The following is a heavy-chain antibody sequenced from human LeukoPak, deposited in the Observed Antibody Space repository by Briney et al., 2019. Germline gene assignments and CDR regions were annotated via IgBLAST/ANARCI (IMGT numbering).Heavy chain of an antibody. CDR3: ASENAFDSSGYYYDY. Sequence: GASVKVSCKASGYTFTSYGISWVRQAPGQGLEWMGWINPNSGGTNYAQKFQGRVTMTRDTSISTAYMELSRLRSDDTAVYYCASENAFDSSGYYYDYWGQGTLVTVSS. D-gene: IGHD3-22*01. V-gene: IGHV1-2*02. CDR2: INPNSGGT. CDR1: GYTFTSYG. J-gene: IGHJ4*02.